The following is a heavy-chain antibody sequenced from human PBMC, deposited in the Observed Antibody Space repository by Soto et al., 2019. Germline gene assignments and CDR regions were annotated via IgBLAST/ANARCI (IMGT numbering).Heavy chain of an antibody. V-gene: IGHV4-31*03. CDR2: IYYSGST. Sequence: QVQLQESGPGLVKPSQTLSLTCTVSGGSISSGGYYWSWIRQHPGKGLEWIGYIYYSGSTYYNPSLKRRVTSSVDTSKNQFSLKLSSVTAADAAVYYCERDRSVPPGFDPWGQGTLVTVSS. J-gene: IGHJ5*02. CDR1: GGSISSGGYY. D-gene: IGHD2-2*01. CDR3: ERDRSVPPGFDP.